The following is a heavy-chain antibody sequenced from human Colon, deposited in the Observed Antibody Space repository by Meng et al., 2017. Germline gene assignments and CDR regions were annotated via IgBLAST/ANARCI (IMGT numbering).Heavy chain of an antibody. J-gene: IGHJ3*02. CDR1: GVSCRDSH. CDR3: TIYKTGHI. Sequence: VQLVDSGAALVQPGGSLKLSCAVSGVSCRDSHIHWVRQASGKGLEWVGRIETKPNNYATSYAASMRGRFTISRDDSKNTAYLQMNSLKTEDTAVYYCTIYKTGHIWGQGTMVTVSS. V-gene: IGHV3-73*02. CDR2: IETKPNNYAT. D-gene: IGHD3-9*01.